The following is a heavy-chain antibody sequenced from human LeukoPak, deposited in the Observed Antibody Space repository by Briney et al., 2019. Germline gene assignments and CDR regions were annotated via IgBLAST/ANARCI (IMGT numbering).Heavy chain of an antibody. CDR2: INAYNGNT. CDR1: GYTFTSYG. V-gene: IGHV1-18*01. CDR3: ARDIVVVVAATLGYYYMDV. Sequence: ASVKVSCKASGYTFTSYGISWVRQAPGQGLEGMGWINAYNGNTNYAQKLQGRVTMTTDTSTSTAYMELRSLRTDDTAVYYCARDIVVVVAATLGYYYMDVWGKGTTVTVSS. J-gene: IGHJ6*03. D-gene: IGHD2-15*01.